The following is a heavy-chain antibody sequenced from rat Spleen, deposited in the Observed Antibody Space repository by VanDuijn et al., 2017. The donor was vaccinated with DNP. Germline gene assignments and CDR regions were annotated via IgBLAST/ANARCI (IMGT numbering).Heavy chain of an antibody. D-gene: IGHD1-11*01. CDR3: TMYGGYSGD. V-gene: IGHV2-15*01. CDR1: GFSLTSYH. Sequence: QVQLKESGPGLVQPSQTLSLTCTVSGFSLTSYHVSWVRQPPGKGLEWMGVIWDDGSTNYNSALKSRLSISRDTSKSQVFLRMNSLQTEDTAIYFCTMYGGYSGDWGQGVMVTVSS. J-gene: IGHJ2*01. CDR2: IWDDGST.